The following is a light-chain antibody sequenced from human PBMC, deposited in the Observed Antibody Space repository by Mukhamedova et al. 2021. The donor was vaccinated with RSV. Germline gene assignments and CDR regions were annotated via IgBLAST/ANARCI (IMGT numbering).Light chain of an antibody. V-gene: IGKV3-15*01. CDR2: GAS. J-gene: IGKJ1*01. CDR3: QQYNDWPQT. Sequence: GERATLSCRASQSVRSNLAWYRQKPGQAPRLLLYGASTRATGVPARFSGSGSGTEFTLTISSMQSEDFAVYHCQQYNDWPQTFSQG. CDR1: QSVRSN.